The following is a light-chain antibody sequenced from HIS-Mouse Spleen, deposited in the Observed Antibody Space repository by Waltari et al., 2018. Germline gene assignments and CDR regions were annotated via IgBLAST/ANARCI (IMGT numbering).Light chain of an antibody. CDR1: SSDVGGYNY. Sequence: QSALTQPASVSGSPGQSITISCTGTSSDVGGYNYVSWYQQHPGKAPKLVFYDVSNRPSGVSNRFSGSKSGKTASLTISGLQAEDEADYYCSSYTSSSTLVVFGGGTKLTVL. V-gene: IGLV2-14*03. J-gene: IGLJ2*01. CDR3: SSYTSSSTLVV. CDR2: DVS.